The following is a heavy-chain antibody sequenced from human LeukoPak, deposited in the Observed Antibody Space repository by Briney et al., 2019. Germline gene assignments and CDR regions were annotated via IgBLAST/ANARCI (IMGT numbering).Heavy chain of an antibody. CDR3: ARSAYNYGSVYFDH. CDR2: IDPNSDNI. D-gene: IGHD5-18*01. V-gene: IGHV1-2*02. J-gene: IGHJ4*02. Sequence: ASVKVSFKAPGYTFTVCFSHYVRQAPGQGLEWMGWIDPNSDNIRYSETFKDRVTMTRDTSTNTASMELSWLRSDDTAVYYCARSAYNYGSVYFDHWGQGTLVIVSS. CDR1: GYTFTVCF.